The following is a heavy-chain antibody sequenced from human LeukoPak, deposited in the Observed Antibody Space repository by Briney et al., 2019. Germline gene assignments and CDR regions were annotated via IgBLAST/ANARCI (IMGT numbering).Heavy chain of an antibody. J-gene: IGHJ5*02. CDR1: GYTFTGYY. Sequence: ASVKVSCKASGYTFTGYYMHWVRQAPGQGLEWMGWINPNSGGTNYAQKFQGRVTMTRDTSISTAYMEPSRLRSDDTAVYYCAREAAAAGSNWFDPWGQGTLVTVSS. V-gene: IGHV1-2*02. CDR3: AREAAAAGSNWFDP. D-gene: IGHD6-13*01. CDR2: INPNSGGT.